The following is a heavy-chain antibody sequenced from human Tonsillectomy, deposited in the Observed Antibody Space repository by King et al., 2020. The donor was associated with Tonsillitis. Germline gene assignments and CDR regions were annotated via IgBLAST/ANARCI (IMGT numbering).Heavy chain of an antibody. Sequence: VQLVESGGGVVQPGRSLRLSCAASGFTFSSYGMHWVRQAPGKGLEWVAVISYDGSEKYYVDSVKGRFTISRDNSKNTLYLQMNSLRAEDTAVYYCARDQSSYDSGGYYSDWGQGTMVTVSS. V-gene: IGHV3-30*05. CDR3: ARDQSSYDSGGYYSD. D-gene: IGHD3-22*01. CDR1: GFTFSSYG. J-gene: IGHJ3*01. CDR2: ISYDGSEK.